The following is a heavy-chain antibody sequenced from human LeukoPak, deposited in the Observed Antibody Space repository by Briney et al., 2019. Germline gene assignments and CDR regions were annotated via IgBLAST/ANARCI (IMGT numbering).Heavy chain of an antibody. CDR3: ATDGYYYGSGSSNWFDP. J-gene: IGHJ5*02. D-gene: IGHD3-10*01. CDR1: GYTLTELS. V-gene: IGHV1-24*01. CDR2: FDPEDGET. Sequence: ASVKVSCKVSGYTLTELSMHWVRQAPGKGLEWMGGFDPEDGETIHAQKFQGRVTMTEDTSTDTAYMELSSLRSEDTAVYYCATDGYYYGSGSSNWFDPWGQGTLVTVSS.